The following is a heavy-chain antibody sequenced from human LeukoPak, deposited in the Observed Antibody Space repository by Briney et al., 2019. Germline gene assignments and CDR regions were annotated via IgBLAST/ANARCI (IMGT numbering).Heavy chain of an antibody. CDR2: SRNKPNSYTT. CDR1: GFTFSDHY. CDR3: ARVLTGTGGTFDI. J-gene: IGHJ3*02. V-gene: IGHV3-72*01. D-gene: IGHD1-20*01. Sequence: GGSLRLSCSASGFTFSDHYMDWVRQPPGKGLEWVGRSRNKPNSYTTEYAASVKGRFTISRDDSKNSLYLKMNSLKTEDTAVYYCARVLTGTGGTFDIWGQGTMVTVSS.